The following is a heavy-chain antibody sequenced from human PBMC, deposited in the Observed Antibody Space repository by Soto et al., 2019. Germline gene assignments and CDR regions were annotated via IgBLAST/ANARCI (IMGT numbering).Heavy chain of an antibody. CDR1: GGSFSGYY. J-gene: IGHJ6*03. CDR2: INHSGST. CDR3: ARVGVLRFLEWKNTMDV. V-gene: IGHV4-34*01. D-gene: IGHD3-3*01. Sequence: NPSETLSLTCAVYGGSFSGYYWSWIRQPPGKGLEWIGEINHSGSTNYNPSLKSRVTISVDTSKNQFSLKLSSVTAADTAVYYCARVGVLRFLEWKNTMDVWGKGTTVTVSS.